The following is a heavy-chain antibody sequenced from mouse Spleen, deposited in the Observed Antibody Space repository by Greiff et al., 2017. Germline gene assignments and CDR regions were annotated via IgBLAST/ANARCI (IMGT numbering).Heavy chain of an antibody. D-gene: IGHD2-5*01. CDR1: GFTFTDYY. CDR2: IRNKANGYTT. J-gene: IGHJ1*03. Sequence: EVQRVESGGGLVQPGGSLSLSCAASGFTFTDYYMSWVRQPPGKALEWLGFIRNKANGYTTEYSASVKGRFTISRDNSQSILYLQMNALRAEDSATYYCARSYSKGGYFDVWGTGTTVTVSS. CDR3: ARSYSKGGYFDV. V-gene: IGHV7-3*01.